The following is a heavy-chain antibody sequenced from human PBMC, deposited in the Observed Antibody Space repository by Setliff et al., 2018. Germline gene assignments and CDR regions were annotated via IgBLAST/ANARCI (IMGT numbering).Heavy chain of an antibody. CDR3: ARDRGSDSCRGCDYMDV. V-gene: IGHV3-30*02. CDR1: GFTFSSYG. Sequence: GESLKISCAASGFTFSSYGMHWVRQAPGKGLEWLSYIRYDESDKYYIDSVRGRFTISRDNAKNTLYLQMNSLRDEDTAVYYCARDRGSDSCRGCDYMDVWGKGTTVTVSS. D-gene: IGHD2-2*01. CDR2: IRYDESDK. J-gene: IGHJ6*03.